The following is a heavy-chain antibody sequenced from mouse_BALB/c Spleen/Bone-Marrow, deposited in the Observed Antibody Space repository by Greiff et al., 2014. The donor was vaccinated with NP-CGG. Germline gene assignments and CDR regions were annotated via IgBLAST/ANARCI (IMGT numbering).Heavy chain of an antibody. D-gene: IGHD1-1*01. CDR1: GFNIKDTY. CDR2: IDPANGNT. J-gene: IGHJ3*01. V-gene: IGHV14-3*02. CDR3: AFYYYGSSLLAY. Sequence: VQLQQSGAELVKPGASVKLSCTASGFNIKDTYMHWVKQRPEQGLEWIGRIDPANGNTKYDPEFQGKATITADTSSNTAYLQLSSLTSEDTAVYYCAFYYYGSSLLAYWGQGTLVTVSA.